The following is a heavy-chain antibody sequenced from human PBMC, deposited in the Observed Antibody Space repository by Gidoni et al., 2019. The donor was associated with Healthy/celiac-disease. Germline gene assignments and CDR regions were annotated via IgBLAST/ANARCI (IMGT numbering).Heavy chain of an antibody. CDR2: IYYSGST. V-gene: IGHV4-39*01. J-gene: IGHJ4*02. CDR1: GGSISSSSYY. Sequence: QLQLQESGPGLVKPSETLSLTCPVSGGSISSSSYYWGWIRQPPGKGLEWIGSIYYSGSTYYNPSLKSRVTISVDTSKNQFSLKLSSVTAADTAVYYCATSPRGYDFDYWGQGTLVTVSS. D-gene: IGHD5-12*01. CDR3: ATSPRGYDFDY.